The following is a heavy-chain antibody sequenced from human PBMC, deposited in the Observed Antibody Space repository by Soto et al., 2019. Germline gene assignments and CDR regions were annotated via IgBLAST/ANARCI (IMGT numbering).Heavy chain of an antibody. CDR1: GGSISSSSYY. Sequence: SETLSLTCTVSGGSISSSSYYWGWIRQPPGKGLEWIGSIYYSGSTYYNPSLKSRVTISVDTSKNQFSLKLSSVTAADTAVYYCASWGSGSFPYYYYYYGMDVWGQGTTVTVSS. CDR3: ASWGSGSFPYYYYYYGMDV. V-gene: IGHV4-39*01. D-gene: IGHD1-26*01. J-gene: IGHJ6*02. CDR2: IYYSGST.